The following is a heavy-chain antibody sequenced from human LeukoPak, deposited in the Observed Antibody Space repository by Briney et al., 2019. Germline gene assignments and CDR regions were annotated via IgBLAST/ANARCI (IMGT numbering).Heavy chain of an antibody. Sequence: GASVKVSCKASGYTFTSYGISWVRQAPGKGLEWMGWISGYNGNTNYAQKLQGRVTMTTDTSTSTVYMELRSLRSDDTAVYYCAREVPYDSSRYYQPFDYWGQGTLVTVSS. D-gene: IGHD3-22*01. CDR2: ISGYNGNT. V-gene: IGHV1-18*01. CDR1: GYTFTSYG. J-gene: IGHJ4*02. CDR3: AREVPYDSSRYYQPFDY.